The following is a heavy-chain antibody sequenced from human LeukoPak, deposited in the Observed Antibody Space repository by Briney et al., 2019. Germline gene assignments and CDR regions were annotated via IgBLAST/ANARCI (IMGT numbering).Heavy chain of an antibody. Sequence: PGGSLRLSCAASGFTFSSYAMSWVRQAPGKGLEWASAIGGSDGSTYYADSVKGRFTISRDSSKNTLYLQMNSLRAEDTAVYYCAKDRGIAVAGSFDYWGQGTLVTVSS. D-gene: IGHD6-13*01. J-gene: IGHJ4*02. V-gene: IGHV3-23*01. CDR1: GFTFSSYA. CDR2: IGGSDGST. CDR3: AKDRGIAVAGSFDY.